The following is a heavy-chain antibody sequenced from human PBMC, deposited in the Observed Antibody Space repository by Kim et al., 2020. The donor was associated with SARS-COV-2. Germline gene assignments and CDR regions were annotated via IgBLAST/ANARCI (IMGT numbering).Heavy chain of an antibody. CDR1: GGSISSSTYY. CDR2: ISYSGST. V-gene: IGHV4-39*01. CDR3: ARRWFGESHFDY. D-gene: IGHD3-10*01. Sequence: SETLSLTCTVSGGSISSSTYYWGWIRQPPGKGLEWIGSISYSGSTYYNPSLKSRVTMSVDTSKNQFSLKLSSVTAADTAVYYCARRWFGESHFDYWGQGTLVTVSS. J-gene: IGHJ4*02.